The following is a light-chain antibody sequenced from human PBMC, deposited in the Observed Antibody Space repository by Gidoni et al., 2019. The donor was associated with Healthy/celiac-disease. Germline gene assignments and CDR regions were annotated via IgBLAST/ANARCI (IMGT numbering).Light chain of an antibody. CDR3: LAT. Sequence: QQKPGKVPKLLIYAASTLQSGVPSRFSGSGSGTDFTLTISSLQPEDVATYYCLATFGQGTKVEIK. J-gene: IGKJ1*01. V-gene: IGKV1-27*01. CDR2: AAS.